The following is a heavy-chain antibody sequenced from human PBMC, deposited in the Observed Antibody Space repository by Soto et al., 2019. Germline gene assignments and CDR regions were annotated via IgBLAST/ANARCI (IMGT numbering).Heavy chain of an antibody. Sequence: HLVQSGPEVKKPGASVTVSCKTSGDTFTNFGLSWVRQAPGQGLEWMGWIATYNSNKNYAQKFQGRLPLTTDTSTSPGYMELKSLEYDDTAVYYCARVLRGVVNWFDPWGQGTLVTVSS. D-gene: IGHD3-10*01. V-gene: IGHV1-18*01. CDR3: ARVLRGVVNWFDP. CDR2: IATYNSNK. J-gene: IGHJ5*02. CDR1: GDTFTNFG.